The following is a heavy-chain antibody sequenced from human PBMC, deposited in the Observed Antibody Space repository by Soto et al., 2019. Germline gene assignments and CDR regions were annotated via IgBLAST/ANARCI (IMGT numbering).Heavy chain of an antibody. CDR2: IIPVFGAT. J-gene: IGHJ4*02. CDR3: AGTPELSFVLSHLVITTFGFD. Sequence: QVQLVQSGAEVKKPGSSVKVSCKASGGTCSSYAFSWVRQAPGQGLEWMGGIIPVFGATNYAQRLQGRVTITADASTGTAYVELSSLRAEQTAVYYRAGTPELSFVLSHLVITTFGFDWGQGTLVTFSP. V-gene: IGHV1-69*01. CDR1: GGTCSSYA. D-gene: IGHD3-22*01.